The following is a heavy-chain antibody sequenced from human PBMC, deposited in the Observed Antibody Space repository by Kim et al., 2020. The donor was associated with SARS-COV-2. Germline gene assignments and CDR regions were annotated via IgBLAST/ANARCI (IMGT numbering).Heavy chain of an antibody. CDR2: IKSKTDGGTT. CDR1: GFTFSNAW. V-gene: IGHV3-15*01. J-gene: IGHJ5*02. CDR3: TTDLTRYGSGSYYGTEWFDP. Sequence: GGSLRLSCAASGFTFSNAWMSWVRQAPGKGLEWVGRIKSKTDGGTTDYAAPVKGRFTISRDDSKNTLYLQMNILKTEDTAVYYCTTDLTRYGSGSYYGTEWFDPWGQGTLVTVSS. D-gene: IGHD3-10*01.